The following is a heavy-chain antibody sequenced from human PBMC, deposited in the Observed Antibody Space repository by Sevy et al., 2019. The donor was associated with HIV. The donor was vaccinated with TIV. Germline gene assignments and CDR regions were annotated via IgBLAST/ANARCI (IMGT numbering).Heavy chain of an antibody. D-gene: IGHD3-10*01. J-gene: IGHJ4*02. Sequence: GGSLRLSCVVSGFTFSSYSMNWVRRAPGKGLEWVSSISSSSNYIKYADSMKGRFTISRDNAKNSLYLQMNSLRAEDTAVYYCTRVTSMIRGTGYYFDYWGQGILVTVSS. CDR3: TRVTSMIRGTGYYFDY. CDR1: GFTFSSYS. CDR2: ISSSSNYI. V-gene: IGHV3-21*01.